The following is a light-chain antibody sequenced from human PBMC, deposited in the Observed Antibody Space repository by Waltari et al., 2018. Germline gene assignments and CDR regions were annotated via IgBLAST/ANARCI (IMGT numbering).Light chain of an antibody. CDR3: TSYTSRVI. CDR2: DVN. J-gene: IGLJ2*01. V-gene: IGLV2-14*03. Sequence: VSWYQQHPGKVPKLLIYDVNNRPSGVSSRFSGSKSGNTASLTISGLQAEDEADYYCTSYTSRVIFGGGTKLTV.